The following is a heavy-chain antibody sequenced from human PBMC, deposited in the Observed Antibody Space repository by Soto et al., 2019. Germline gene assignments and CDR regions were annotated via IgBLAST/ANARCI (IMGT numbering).Heavy chain of an antibody. CDR2: INHSGST. Sequence: SETLSLTCAVYGGSFSGYYWSWIRQPPGKGLEWIGEINHSGSTNYNPSLKSRVTISVDTSKNQFSLKLSSVTAADTAVYYCARAYYDFWSGYRALDYWGQGTLVTVSS. CDR1: GGSFSGYY. D-gene: IGHD3-3*01. CDR3: ARAYYDFWSGYRALDY. J-gene: IGHJ4*02. V-gene: IGHV4-34*01.